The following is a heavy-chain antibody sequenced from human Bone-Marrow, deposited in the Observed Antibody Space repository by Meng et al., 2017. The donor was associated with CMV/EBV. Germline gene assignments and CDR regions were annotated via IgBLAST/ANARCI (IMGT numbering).Heavy chain of an antibody. J-gene: IGHJ4*02. V-gene: IGHV4-31*03. CDR3: ARENGYGGNFLDY. CDR2: IYYSGST. CDR1: GGSISSGGYY. Sequence: LRLSCTVSGGSISSGGYYWSWIRQHPGKGLEWIGYIYYSGSTYYNPSLKSRVTISVDTSKNQFSLKLSSVTAADTAVYYCARENGYGGNFLDYWGQGTLVNVAS. D-gene: IGHD4-23*01.